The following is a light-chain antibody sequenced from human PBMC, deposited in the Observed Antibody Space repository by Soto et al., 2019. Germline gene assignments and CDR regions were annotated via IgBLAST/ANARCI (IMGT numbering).Light chain of an antibody. CDR3: QNYYSAPRA. Sequence: DIQMTQSPSSLSASVGDRVTITCRASQGISNYLAWYQQKRGKVPKLLIFAASTLQSAVTSRFSGSGSGTEFTLTISGLQPEDVATYYCQNYYSAPRAFGRGTQVEIK. CDR2: AAS. J-gene: IGKJ1*01. CDR1: QGISNY. V-gene: IGKV1-27*01.